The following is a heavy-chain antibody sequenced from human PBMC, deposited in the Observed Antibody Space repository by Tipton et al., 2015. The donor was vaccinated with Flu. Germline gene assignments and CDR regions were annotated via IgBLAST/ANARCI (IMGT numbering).Heavy chain of an antibody. D-gene: IGHD5-12*01. CDR3: ARELRGYSGYTGGDAFDM. CDR2: ISASGTT. CDR1: GSSINKSY. V-gene: IGHV4-4*07. J-gene: IGHJ3*02. Sequence: GLVKPSETLSLICTVSGSSINKSYWSWLRQPAGKGLEWIGRISASGTTNYNASLESRVTMSRDTSKNRFSLRLSSATAADTAVYYCARELRGYSGYTGGDAFDMRGPGILVTVSS.